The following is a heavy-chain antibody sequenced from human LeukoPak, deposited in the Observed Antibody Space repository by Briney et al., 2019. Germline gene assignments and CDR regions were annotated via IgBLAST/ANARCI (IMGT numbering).Heavy chain of an antibody. CDR1: VGSISSGGYY. J-gene: IGHJ6*03. V-gene: IGHV4-31*03. D-gene: IGHD3-16*02. CDR3: ARLLVWGSYRYPSYYYYMDV. Sequence: SETLSLTCTVSVGSISSGGYYWSWIRQHPGKCLEWIGYIYYSWSTYYNPSLKSRVTISVDTSKDQFSLKLSSVTAADTAVYYCARLLVWGSYRYPSYYYYMDVWGKGTTVTVSS. CDR2: IYYSWST.